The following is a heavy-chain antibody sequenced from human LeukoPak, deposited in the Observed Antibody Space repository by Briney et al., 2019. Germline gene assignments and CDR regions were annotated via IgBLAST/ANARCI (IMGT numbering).Heavy chain of an antibody. J-gene: IGHJ2*01. CDR2: IYYLGST. CDR3: ARDRPGSYWYFDL. Sequence: KTSETLSLTCTVSGGSISSHYWSWIRQPPGKGLEWVGHIYYLGSTNYNPSLKSRVTISIDTSKNYFSLKLNSVIAADTAVYYCARDRPGSYWYFDLWGRGTLVTVSS. D-gene: IGHD3-10*01. V-gene: IGHV4-59*11. CDR1: GGSISSHY.